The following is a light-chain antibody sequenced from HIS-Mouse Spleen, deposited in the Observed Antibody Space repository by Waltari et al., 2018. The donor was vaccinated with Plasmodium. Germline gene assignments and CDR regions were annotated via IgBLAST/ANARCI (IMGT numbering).Light chain of an antibody. CDR2: DVS. V-gene: IGLV2-14*03. CDR3: SSYTSSSTLV. J-gene: IGLJ2*01. CDR1: RSDVGGYTY. Sequence: QSALTQPASVSGSPGQSITISSTGTRSDVGGYTYVSWYQQHPGKAPKLMIYDVSNRPSGVSNRFSGSKSGNTASLTISGLQAEDEADYYCSSYTSSSTLVFGGGTKLTVL.